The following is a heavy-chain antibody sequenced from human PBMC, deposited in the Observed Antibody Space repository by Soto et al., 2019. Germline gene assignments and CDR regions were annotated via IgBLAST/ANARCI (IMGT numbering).Heavy chain of an antibody. D-gene: IGHD3-10*01. Sequence: ASVKVSCKDSGYTFTSYGISWVRQAPGQGLEWMGWISAYNGNTNYAQKLQGRVAMTTDTSTSTAYMELRSLRSDDTAVYYCARNMVRGVIITYWFDPWGQGTLVTVSS. J-gene: IGHJ5*02. CDR3: ARNMVRGVIITYWFDP. CDR2: ISAYNGNT. V-gene: IGHV1-18*01. CDR1: GYTFTSYG.